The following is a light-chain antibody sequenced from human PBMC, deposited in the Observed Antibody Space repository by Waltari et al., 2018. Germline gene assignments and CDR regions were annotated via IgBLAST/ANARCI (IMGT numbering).Light chain of an antibody. Sequence: TCRASKNIFNYLNWYQQIPGKAPKILIYTASSLKNGVPSRFSGSGSGTDFTLTISSLQPEDFATYYCQQSYNLPRTFGQGTKVEIK. V-gene: IGKV1-39*01. CDR1: KNIFNY. CDR3: QQSYNLPRT. J-gene: IGKJ1*01. CDR2: TAS.